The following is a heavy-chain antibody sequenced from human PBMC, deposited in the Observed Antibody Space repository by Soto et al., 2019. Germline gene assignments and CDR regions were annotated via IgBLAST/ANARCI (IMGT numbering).Heavy chain of an antibody. J-gene: IGHJ5*02. D-gene: IGHD3-16*02. Sequence: SETLSLTCAVYGGSFSGYYWSWIRQPPGKGLEWIGEINHSGSTNYNPSLKSRVTISVDTSKNQFSLKLSSVTAADTAVYYCARGLPYYDYIWGSYRYRPHNWFDPWGQGTLVTVSS. CDR2: INHSGST. CDR3: ARGLPYYDYIWGSYRYRPHNWFDP. CDR1: GGSFSGYY. V-gene: IGHV4-34*01.